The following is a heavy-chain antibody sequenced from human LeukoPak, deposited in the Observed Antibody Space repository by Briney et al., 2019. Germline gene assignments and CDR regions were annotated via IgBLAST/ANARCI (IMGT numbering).Heavy chain of an antibody. V-gene: IGHV3-9*01. CDR1: GFTFDDYA. CDR3: ARDRVRYFDL. J-gene: IGHJ2*01. Sequence: GGSLRLSCAASGFTFDDYAMHWVRQAPGKGLEWVSGISWNSGSRGYADSVKGRFTMSRDNSKNTLYLQMNSLRAEDTAVYYCARDRVRYFDLWGRGTLVTVSS. CDR2: ISWNSGSR.